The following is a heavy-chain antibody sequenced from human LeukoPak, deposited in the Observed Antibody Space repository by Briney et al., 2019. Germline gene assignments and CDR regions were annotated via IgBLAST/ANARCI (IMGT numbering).Heavy chain of an antibody. V-gene: IGHV3-66*01. Sequence: GGSLRLSCAASGFIVSSSYMSWVRQAPGKGLEWVSVIYSGDRTYYADSVKGRFTISRDTSKNTVYLQMNSLRPEETAVYYCARDGEYSYGYGFDYWGQGTLVTVSS. D-gene: IGHD5-18*01. CDR3: ARDGEYSYGYGFDY. CDR1: GFIVSSSY. CDR2: IYSGDRT. J-gene: IGHJ4*02.